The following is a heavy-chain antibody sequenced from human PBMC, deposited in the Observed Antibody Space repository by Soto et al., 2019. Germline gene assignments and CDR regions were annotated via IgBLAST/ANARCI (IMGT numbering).Heavy chain of an antibody. CDR1: GGSISSYY. D-gene: IGHD3-22*01. Sequence: PSETLSLTCTVSGGSISSYYWSWIRQPPGKGLEWIGYIYYSGSTNYNPSLKSRVTISVDTSKNQFSLKLSSVTAADTAVYYCARENYDSSGYSDYYYGMDVWGQGTTVTVS. V-gene: IGHV4-59*01. CDR2: IYYSGST. J-gene: IGHJ6*02. CDR3: ARENYDSSGYSDYYYGMDV.